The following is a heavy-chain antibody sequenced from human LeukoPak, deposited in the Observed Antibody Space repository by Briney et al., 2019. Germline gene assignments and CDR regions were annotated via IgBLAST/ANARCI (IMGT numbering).Heavy chain of an antibody. CDR1: GGTFSSYA. D-gene: IGHD3-22*01. CDR2: IIPIFGTA. Sequence: SVTVSCKASGGTFSSYAISWVRQAPGQGLEWMGGIIPIFGTANYAQKFQGRVTITADESTSTAYMELSSLRSEDTAVYYCARTVLDYYDSSGFPRKFDYWGRGTLDTVSS. J-gene: IGHJ4*02. V-gene: IGHV1-69*13. CDR3: ARTVLDYYDSSGFPRKFDY.